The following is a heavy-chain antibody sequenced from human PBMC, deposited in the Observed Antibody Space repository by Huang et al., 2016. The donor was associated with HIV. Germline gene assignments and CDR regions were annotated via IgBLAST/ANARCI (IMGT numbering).Heavy chain of an antibody. D-gene: IGHD6-13*01. V-gene: IGHV4-39*02. CDR1: GGSIRTNDYY. CDR3: ARESYHRLFFGSWYGFSLDY. J-gene: IGHJ4*02. CDR2: IYYGWTT. Sequence: QLQLQESGPGLLKPSETLSLTCTVSGGSIRTNDYYWGWTRQPPGKGLEWIGSIYYGWTTYYNPSLRSRLTISVETSKNQFSLRLTSVTAADTGVYYCARESYHRLFFGSWYGFSLDYWGQGTLVTVSS.